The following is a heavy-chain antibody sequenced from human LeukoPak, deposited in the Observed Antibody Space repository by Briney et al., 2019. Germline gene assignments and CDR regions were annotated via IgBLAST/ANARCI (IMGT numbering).Heavy chain of an antibody. CDR3: AVGRGYDIFDY. V-gene: IGHV3-74*01. D-gene: IGHD3-9*01. CDR2: FNSEGTTT. J-gene: IGHJ4*02. Sequence: GGSLRLSCAASGFTFSSYWMHWVRQAPGKGLVWVSHFNSEGTTTNYADSVRGRFTITRDDATNTLFLQMNSLRVEDTAVYYCAVGRGYDIFDYWGQGTLVTVSS. CDR1: GFTFSSYW.